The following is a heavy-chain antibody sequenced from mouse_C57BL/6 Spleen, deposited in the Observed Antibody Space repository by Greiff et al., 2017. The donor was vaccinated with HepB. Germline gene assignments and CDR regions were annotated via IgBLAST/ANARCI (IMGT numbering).Heavy chain of an antibody. V-gene: IGHV1-81*01. CDR3: ARGGVTTFF. J-gene: IGHJ1*03. Sequence: QVQLQQSGAELARPGASVKLSCKASGYTFTSYGISWVKQRTGQGLEWIGEIYPRSGNTYYNEKFKGKATLTADKSSSTAYMELRSLTSEDSAVYFCARGGVTTFFWGTGTTVTVSS. CDR2: IYPRSGNT. CDR1: GYTFTSYG. D-gene: IGHD2-2*01.